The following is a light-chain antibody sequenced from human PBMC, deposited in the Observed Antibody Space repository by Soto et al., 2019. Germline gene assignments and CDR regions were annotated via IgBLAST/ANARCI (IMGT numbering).Light chain of an antibody. CDR2: STS. J-gene: IGLJ1*01. Sequence: QSVLTPPPSASGTPGQIVAISFSGSSSNIGSNTVTWYQQLPGTAPTLLIYSTSQRSSGVPGRFSGSKSGASASLSISGLQSEDEADYYCAAWDDRLDVYVFGTGTKVTVL. V-gene: IGLV1-44*01. CDR3: AAWDDRLDVYV. CDR1: SSNIGSNT.